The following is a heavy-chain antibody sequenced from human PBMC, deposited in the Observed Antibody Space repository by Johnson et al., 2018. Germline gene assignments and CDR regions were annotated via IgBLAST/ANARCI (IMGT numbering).Heavy chain of an antibody. CDR2: ISGSGART. V-gene: IGHV3-23*04. CDR1: GFTINNYV. Sequence: EVQLVESGGGLVQXGGSXRLXCVASGFTINNYVMNWVRQAPGKGLEWVSAISGSGARTYSAASVQGRCTISRDISKNTWYLLLNSLRVEDTAIDYCSQDVFAVDPEGRDVWGQGTAVTVSS. D-gene: IGHD4-23*01. J-gene: IGHJ6*02. CDR3: SQDVFAVDPEGRDV.